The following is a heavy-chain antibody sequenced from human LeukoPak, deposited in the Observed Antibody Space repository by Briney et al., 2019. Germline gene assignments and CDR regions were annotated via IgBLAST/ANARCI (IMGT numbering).Heavy chain of an antibody. J-gene: IGHJ4*02. Sequence: GASVKVSCKASGYTFTSYAMHWVRQAPGERLEWMGWINAGNGNTKYSQKFQGRVTITRDTSASTAYMELSSLRSEDTAVYYCARDYYGSGSELDYWGQGTLVTVSS. CDR3: ARDYYGSGSELDY. D-gene: IGHD3-10*01. CDR1: GYTFTSYA. V-gene: IGHV1-3*01. CDR2: INAGNGNT.